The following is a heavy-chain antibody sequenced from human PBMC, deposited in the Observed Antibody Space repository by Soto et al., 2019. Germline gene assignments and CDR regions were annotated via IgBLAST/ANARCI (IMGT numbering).Heavy chain of an antibody. D-gene: IGHD3-3*01. CDR3: ARAETIFGVVIMGLMN. V-gene: IGHV3-53*04. J-gene: IGHJ4*02. Sequence: EVQLVESGGGLVQPGGSLRLSCAASGFTVSSNYMSWVRQAPGKGLEWVSVIYSGGSTYYADSVKGRFTISRHNSKNTVYLQMNSLRAEDTAVYYCARAETIFGVVIMGLMNWGQGTLVTVSS. CDR2: IYSGGST. CDR1: GFTVSSNY.